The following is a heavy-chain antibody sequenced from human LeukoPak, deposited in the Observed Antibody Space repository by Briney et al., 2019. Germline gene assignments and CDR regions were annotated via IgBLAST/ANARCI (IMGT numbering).Heavy chain of an antibody. CDR1: TFTLSNAW. J-gene: IGHJ4*02. Sequence: GGSLRLSCTASTFTLSNAWMHRVRQAPGKGLEWVGRIRSRIHGGTTDYAAPVKDRFTISRDDSTNALFLLMSSLKTEDTAVYYCFTDLAGWGQGTLVTVSS. V-gene: IGHV3-15*01. CDR2: IRSRIHGGTT. CDR3: FTDLAG.